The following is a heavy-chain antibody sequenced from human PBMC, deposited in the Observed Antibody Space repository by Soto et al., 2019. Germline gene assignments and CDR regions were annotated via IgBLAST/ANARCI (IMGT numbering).Heavy chain of an antibody. J-gene: IGHJ4*02. CDR2: ISSSSFTL. V-gene: IGHV3-48*01. Sequence: GGSLRLSCAASGFIFGSYTMNWVRQAPGKGLEWVSSISSSSFTLYYADSVKGRFSISRDNAKNSVYLQLNRLRPEDTAIYFCTTSNGHLDNWGRGTLVTVSS. D-gene: IGHD3-22*01. CDR3: TTSNGHLDN. CDR1: GFIFGSYT.